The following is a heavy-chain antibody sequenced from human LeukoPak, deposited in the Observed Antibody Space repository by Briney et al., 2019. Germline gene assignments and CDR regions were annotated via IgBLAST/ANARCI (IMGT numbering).Heavy chain of an antibody. CDR2: INPKSGGT. CDR1: GYTFTVYH. Sequence: ASVKVSCKASGYTFTVYHMHWVRQAPGQGLEWMGWINPKSGGTKYAQKCQGRVTMTRDTSISTAYMELSRLRSDDTAVYYCARPPIMVRGVIFWFDPWGQGTLVTVSS. CDR3: ARPPIMVRGVIFWFDP. V-gene: IGHV1-2*02. J-gene: IGHJ5*02. D-gene: IGHD3-10*01.